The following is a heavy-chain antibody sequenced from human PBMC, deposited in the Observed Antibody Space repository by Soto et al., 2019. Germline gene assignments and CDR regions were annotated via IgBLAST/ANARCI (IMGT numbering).Heavy chain of an antibody. CDR1: GGSISSSSYY. D-gene: IGHD6-6*01. J-gene: IGHJ4*02. Sequence: QLQLQESGPGLVKPSETLSLTCTVSGGSISSSSYYWGWIRQPPGKGLEWIGSIYYSGSTYYNPSLKSRVTISVDTSKNQFSLKLSSVTAADTAVYYCAGFLVILYSSSCNYWGQGTLVTVSS. CDR2: IYYSGST. V-gene: IGHV4-39*01. CDR3: AGFLVILYSSSCNY.